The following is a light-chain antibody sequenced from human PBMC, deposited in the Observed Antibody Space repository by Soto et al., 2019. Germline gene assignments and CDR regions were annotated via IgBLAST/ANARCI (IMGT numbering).Light chain of an antibody. CDR3: QQYNNWLRGT. Sequence: EIVMTQSPATLSVSPGERATLSCRASQSVSSNLAWYQQKPGQAPRLLIYGASTRATGIPARFSGSGSGTEFTLTISSLQSEDFAVYYCQQYNNWLRGTSGQGTKLEIK. J-gene: IGKJ2*01. CDR1: QSVSSN. CDR2: GAS. V-gene: IGKV3-15*01.